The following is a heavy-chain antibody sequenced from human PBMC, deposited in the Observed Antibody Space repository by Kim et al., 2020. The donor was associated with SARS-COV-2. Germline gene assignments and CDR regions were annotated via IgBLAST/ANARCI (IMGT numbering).Heavy chain of an antibody. V-gene: IGHV3-15*01. CDR2: IKSKTDGGTT. CDR1: GFTFSNAW. CDR3: TTDSLAIYSYGDYG. Sequence: GGSLRLSCAASGFTFSNAWMSWVRQAPGKGLEWVGRIKSKTDGGTTDYAAPVKGRFTISRDDSKNTLYLQMNSLKTEDTAVYYCTTDSLAIYSYGDYGWGQGTLVTVSS. J-gene: IGHJ4*02. D-gene: IGHD4-17*01.